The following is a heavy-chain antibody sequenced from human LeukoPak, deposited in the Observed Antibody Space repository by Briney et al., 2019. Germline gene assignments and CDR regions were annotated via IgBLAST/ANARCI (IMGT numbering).Heavy chain of an antibody. CDR3: ARVVLLYGSGTYLDV. J-gene: IGHJ4*02. V-gene: IGHV1-69*05. CDR1: GDTFSKYA. Sequence: GASVKVSCKAPGDTFSKYAISRVRLAPGQGLEWMGGSISMYGTANSAQKFQGRLTFNTDDSTSTTYLELSSLRPEDTALYYCARVVLLYGSGTYLDVWGQGTLVTVSS. D-gene: IGHD3-10*01. CDR2: SISMYGTA.